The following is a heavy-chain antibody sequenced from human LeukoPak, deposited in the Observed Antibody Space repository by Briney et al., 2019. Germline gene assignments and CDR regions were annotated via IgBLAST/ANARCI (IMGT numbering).Heavy chain of an antibody. Sequence: SETLSLTCAVYGGSFSGYYWSWIRQPPGKGREWRGEINHSGSTNYNPSLKSRVTISVDSSKNQFSLKLSSVTAADTAVYYCARSYYDFWSGYYTLYFDYWGQGTLVTVSS. J-gene: IGHJ4*02. CDR2: INHSGST. V-gene: IGHV4-34*01. D-gene: IGHD3-3*01. CDR3: ARSYYDFWSGYYTLYFDY. CDR1: GGSFSGYY.